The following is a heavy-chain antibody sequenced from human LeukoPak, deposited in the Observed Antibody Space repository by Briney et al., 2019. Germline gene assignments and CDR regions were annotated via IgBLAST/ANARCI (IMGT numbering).Heavy chain of an antibody. CDR3: ARVPIIAAGGEFDY. J-gene: IGHJ4*02. V-gene: IGHV1-69*05. CDR1: GGTFSSYA. CDR2: IIPIFGTA. Sequence: SVKVSCKASGGTFSSYAISWVRQAPGQGLEWMGRIIPIFGTANYAQKFQGRVTITTDESTCTAYMELSSLRSEDTAVYYCARVPIIAAGGEFDYWGQGTLVTVSS. D-gene: IGHD6-13*01.